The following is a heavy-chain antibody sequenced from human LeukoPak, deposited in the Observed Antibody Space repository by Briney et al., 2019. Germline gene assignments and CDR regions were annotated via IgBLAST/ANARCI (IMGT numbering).Heavy chain of an antibody. J-gene: IGHJ4*02. Sequence: PGGSLRLSCAASGFTFSSYGMHWVRQAPGKGLEWVAFIRYDGSNKYYADSVKGRFTISRDNSKNTLHLQMNSLRAEDTAVYHCASFTAAAGMGNYWGQGTLVTVSS. CDR1: GFTFSSYG. CDR3: ASFTAAAGMGNY. V-gene: IGHV3-30*02. D-gene: IGHD6-13*01. CDR2: IRYDGSNK.